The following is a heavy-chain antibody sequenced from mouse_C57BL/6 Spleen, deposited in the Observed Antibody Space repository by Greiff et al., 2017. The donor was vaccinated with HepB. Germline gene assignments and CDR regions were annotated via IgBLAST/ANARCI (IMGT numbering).Heavy chain of an antibody. CDR1: GYAFSSSW. CDR3: AYYSNYDWYFDV. Sequence: QVQLQQSGPELVKPGASVKISCKASGYAFSSSWMNWVKQRPGKGLEWIGRIYPGDGDTNYNGKFKGKATLTADKSSSTAYMQLSSLTSEDSAVYFCAYYSNYDWYFDVWGTGTTVTVSS. CDR2: IYPGDGDT. D-gene: IGHD2-5*01. V-gene: IGHV1-82*01. J-gene: IGHJ1*03.